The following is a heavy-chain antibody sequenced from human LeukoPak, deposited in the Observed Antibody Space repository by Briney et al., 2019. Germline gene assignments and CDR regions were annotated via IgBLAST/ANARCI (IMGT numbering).Heavy chain of an antibody. Sequence: PGGSLRLSCAASGFTFSDYYMSWVRQAPGKGLEWVANIKQDGSEKYYVDSVKGRFTISRDNAKNSLYLQMNSLRAEDTAMYYCARDLYRIVVVPHYFDYWGQGTLVTVSS. CDR1: GFTFSDYY. CDR2: IKQDGSEK. CDR3: ARDLYRIVVVPHYFDY. V-gene: IGHV3-7*01. D-gene: IGHD3-22*01. J-gene: IGHJ4*02.